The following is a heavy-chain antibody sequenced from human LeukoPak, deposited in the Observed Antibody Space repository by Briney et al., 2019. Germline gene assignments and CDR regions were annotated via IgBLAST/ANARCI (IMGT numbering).Heavy chain of an antibody. CDR1: GFTFNTYA. V-gene: IGHV3-23*01. CDR3: AKYLRETGAPTYFFDY. Sequence: PGGSLRLSWAASGFTFNTYAMTWVRQAPGKVMQWVSAISDSGINTYYADSVKGLFTISRDNSNNTLYLQMNSLRAEDTAVYYCAKYLRETGAPTYFFDYWGQGTLVAVSS. J-gene: IGHJ4*02. D-gene: IGHD2-21*01. CDR2: ISDSGINT.